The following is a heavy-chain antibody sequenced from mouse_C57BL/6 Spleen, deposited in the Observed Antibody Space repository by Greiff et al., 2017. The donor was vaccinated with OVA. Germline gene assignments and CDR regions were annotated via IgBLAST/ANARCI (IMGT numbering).Heavy chain of an antibody. Sequence: VQLQQSGAELVRPGASVTLSCKASGYTFTDYEMHWVKQTPVHGLEWIGAIDPETGGTAYNQKFKGKAILTADKSSSTAYMEHRSMTSEDSADYYCTRGLNPYWGQGTTLTVSS. J-gene: IGHJ2*01. D-gene: IGHD3-3*01. CDR3: TRGLNPY. CDR1: GYTFTDYE. V-gene: IGHV1-15*01. CDR2: IDPETGGT.